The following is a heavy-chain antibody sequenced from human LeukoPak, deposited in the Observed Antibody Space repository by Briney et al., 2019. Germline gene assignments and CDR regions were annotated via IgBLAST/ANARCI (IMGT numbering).Heavy chain of an antibody. D-gene: IGHD3-10*01. CDR2: ISSNGGTT. Sequence: GGSLRLSCSASGFTFSSYAMHWVRQAPGKGLEYVSAISSNGGTTYYADSVKGRFTISRDNSKNTLSLQMSSLRAEDTAVYYCVKDHGAYYYASGSNFDYWGQGTLVTVSS. CDR1: GFTFSSYA. J-gene: IGHJ4*02. V-gene: IGHV3-64D*06. CDR3: VKDHGAYYYASGSNFDY.